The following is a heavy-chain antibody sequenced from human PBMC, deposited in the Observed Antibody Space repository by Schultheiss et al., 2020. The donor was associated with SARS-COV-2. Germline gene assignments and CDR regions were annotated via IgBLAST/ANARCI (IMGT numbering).Heavy chain of an antibody. CDR2: ISGSGGST. J-gene: IGHJ6*02. CDR3: AKDCTITIFGVGGSGMDV. Sequence: GGSLRLSCAASGFTFSSYAMSWVRQAPGKGLEWVSAISGSGGSTYYADSVKGRFTISRDNSKNTLYLQMNSLRAEDTAVYYCAKDCTITIFGVGGSGMDVWGQGTTVTVSS. CDR1: GFTFSSYA. V-gene: IGHV3-23*01. D-gene: IGHD3-3*01.